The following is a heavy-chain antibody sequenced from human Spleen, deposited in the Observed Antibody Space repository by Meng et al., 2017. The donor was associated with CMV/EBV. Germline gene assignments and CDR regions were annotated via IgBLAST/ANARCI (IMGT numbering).Heavy chain of an antibody. CDR3: ARGRGYCSSTNCYFNFDF. D-gene: IGHD2-2*01. Sequence: GALRLSCAASAFTFTDYGMSWVRQAPGKGLEWVASISSTSIHIYYTDSVKGRFTISRDNAKNSLFLQMDSLRAEDTAVYYCARGRGYCSSTNCYFNFDFWGQGTLVTVSS. V-gene: IGHV3-21*01. J-gene: IGHJ4*02. CDR1: AFTFTDYG. CDR2: ISSTSIHI.